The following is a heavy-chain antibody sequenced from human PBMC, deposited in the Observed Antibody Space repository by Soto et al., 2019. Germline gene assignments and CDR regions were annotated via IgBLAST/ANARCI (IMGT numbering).Heavy chain of an antibody. J-gene: IGHJ4*02. CDR2: ISSSSSTI. V-gene: IGHV3-48*01. CDR1: GFTFSSYS. Sequence: EVQLVESGGGLVQPGGSLRLSCAASGFTFSSYSMHWVRQAPGKGLEWVSYISSSSSTIYYADSVKGRFTISRDNAKNSLYLQMNSLRAEDTAVYYCARDKGRSPLDYWGQGTLVTVAS. CDR3: ARDKGRSPLDY. D-gene: IGHD2-15*01.